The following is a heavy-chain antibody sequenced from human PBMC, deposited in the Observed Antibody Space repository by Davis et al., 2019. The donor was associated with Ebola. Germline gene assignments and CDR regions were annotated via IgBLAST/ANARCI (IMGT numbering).Heavy chain of an antibody. CDR1: GFSLRTARLG. Sequence: SRPTLVKPPETLTLTCTVSGFSLRTARLGVSWIRQPPGKALESLAHIFSNDEKSYSTSLKSRLTISKDTSKSQVVLTMTNMDPVDTATYYCARISGYYDSSGYYSNAFDIWGQGTMVTVSS. D-gene: IGHD3-22*01. CDR3: ARISGYYDSSGYYSNAFDI. V-gene: IGHV2-26*01. CDR2: IFSNDEK. J-gene: IGHJ3*02.